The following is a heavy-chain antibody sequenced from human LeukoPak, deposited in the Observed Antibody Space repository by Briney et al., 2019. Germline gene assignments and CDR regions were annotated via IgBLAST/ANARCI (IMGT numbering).Heavy chain of an antibody. J-gene: IGHJ5*02. CDR1: GGSLSSYY. V-gene: IGHV4-4*07. CDR3: ARVARSSGKNWFDP. D-gene: IGHD6-6*01. Sequence: SESLSLTCTVSGGSLSSYYWSWVRQPAGKGLEWVGRIYTSGSNNYNPSLKSRVTMSVDTSKTQFSLKLSSVTAADTVVYYCARVARSSGKNWFDPWGQGTLVTVSS. CDR2: IYTSGSN.